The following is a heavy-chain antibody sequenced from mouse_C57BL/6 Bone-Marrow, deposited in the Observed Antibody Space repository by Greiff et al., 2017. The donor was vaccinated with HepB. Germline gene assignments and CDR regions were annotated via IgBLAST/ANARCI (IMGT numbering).Heavy chain of an antibody. V-gene: IGHV2-2*01. Sequence: QVQLKESGPGLVQPSQSLSITCTVSGFSLTSYGVHWVRQSPGKGLEWLGVIWSGGSTDYNAAFISRLSISKDNSKSQVFFKMNSLQADDTAIYYCARFYDYFWFAYWGQGTLVTVSA. CDR1: GFSLTSYG. D-gene: IGHD2-4*01. J-gene: IGHJ3*01. CDR2: IWSGGST. CDR3: ARFYDYFWFAY.